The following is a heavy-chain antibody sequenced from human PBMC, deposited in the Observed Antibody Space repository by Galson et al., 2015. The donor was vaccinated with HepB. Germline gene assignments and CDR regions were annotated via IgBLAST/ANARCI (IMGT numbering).Heavy chain of an antibody. V-gene: IGHV3-23*01. J-gene: IGHJ4*02. CDR3: AKDAGGTDSGPFEY. CDR2: INDSGGNT. CDR1: VFNFRTYG. D-gene: IGHD1-26*01. Sequence: SLRLSCAASVFNFRTYGMSWVRQAPGKGLQWVSTINDSGGNTNYADSVKGRFTISRDNSKNTLYLHMNSLRAEDTAVYYCAKDAGGTDSGPFEYWGQGTLVTVSS.